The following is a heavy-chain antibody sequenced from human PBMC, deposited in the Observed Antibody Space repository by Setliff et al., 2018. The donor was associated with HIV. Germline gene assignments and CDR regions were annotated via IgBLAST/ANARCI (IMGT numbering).Heavy chain of an antibody. J-gene: IGHJ5*02. Sequence: LSLTCAASGASDISYIWWSWVRQPPGKGLEWIGEVYHTGSTNLNPSLKSRVTISIDKAKNQISLRLTSVTAADTAVYYCATCRHRPSNWFDPWGQGTVVTVSS. CDR2: VYHTGST. V-gene: IGHV4-4*02. CDR1: GASDISYIW. CDR3: ATCRHRPSNWFDP.